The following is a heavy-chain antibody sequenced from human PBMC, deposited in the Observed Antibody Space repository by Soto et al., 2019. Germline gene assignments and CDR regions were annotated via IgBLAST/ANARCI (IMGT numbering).Heavy chain of an antibody. Sequence: SETLSLTCTVSGGSISRGGYYWSWIRQHPGKGLEWIGYIYYSGSTYYNPSLKSRVTISVDTSKNQFSLKLSSVTAADTAVYYCARGRITMVRGVIIPNWFDPWGQGTLVTVSS. CDR3: ARGRITMVRGVIIPNWFDP. D-gene: IGHD3-10*01. CDR2: IYYSGST. CDR1: GGSISRGGYY. V-gene: IGHV4-31*03. J-gene: IGHJ5*02.